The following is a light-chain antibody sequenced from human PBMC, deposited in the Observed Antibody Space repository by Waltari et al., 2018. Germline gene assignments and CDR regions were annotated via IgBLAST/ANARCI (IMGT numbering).Light chain of an antibody. J-gene: IGLJ2*01. CDR2: DVS. CDR3: SYYPDTHTPVV. CDR1: SSDGYYYRI. Sequence: QSALTQPASASGSPGQSVTISCTGVSSDGYYYRIISLFRQHPGKAPKLMLYDVSNRASDMSNRCSGYKSGNTAALTISRLQDDDEADYFCSYYPDTHTPVVFGGGTKLTV. V-gene: IGLV2-14*03.